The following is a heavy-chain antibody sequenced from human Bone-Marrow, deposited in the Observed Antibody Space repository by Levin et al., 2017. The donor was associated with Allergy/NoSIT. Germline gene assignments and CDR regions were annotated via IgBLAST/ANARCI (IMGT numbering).Heavy chain of an antibody. CDR3: ARDGAWDYDILTAVDL. V-gene: IGHV3-30*04. D-gene: IGHD3-9*01. J-gene: IGHJ3*01. CDR2: LSYDGRNS. Sequence: GESLKISCEASGFLFDTYAMHWIRQAPGKGLEWVGVLSYDGRNSHYAPSLKGRFTMSRDNSKNTIYLQMDSLRSDDTAVDYCARDGAWDYDILTAVDLWGQGTMVTVSS. CDR1: GFLFDTYA.